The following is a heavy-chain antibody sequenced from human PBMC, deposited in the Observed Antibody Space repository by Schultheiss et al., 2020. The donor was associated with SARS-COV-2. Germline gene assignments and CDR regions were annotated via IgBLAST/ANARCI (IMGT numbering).Heavy chain of an antibody. CDR1: GFTFSSYW. CDR2: INSDGSST. J-gene: IGHJ6*02. Sequence: GGSLRLSCAASGFTFSSYWMHWVRQAPGKGLVWVSRINSDGSSTSYADSVKGRFTISRDNSKNTLYLQMNSLRAEDTAVYYCARDFPYYYDSSGYYRPYYGMDVWGQGTTVTVSS. CDR3: ARDFPYYYDSSGYYRPYYGMDV. V-gene: IGHV3-74*01. D-gene: IGHD3-22*01.